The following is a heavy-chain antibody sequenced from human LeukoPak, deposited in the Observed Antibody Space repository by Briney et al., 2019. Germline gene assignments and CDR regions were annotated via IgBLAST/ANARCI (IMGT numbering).Heavy chain of an antibody. J-gene: IGHJ3*02. D-gene: IGHD3-22*01. CDR2: IWYDGSNK. V-gene: IGHV3-33*01. CDR3: ARTYYYDSSGYYHDAFDI. CDR1: GFTFSSYG. Sequence: GRSLRLSCAASGFTFSSYGMHWVRQAPGKGLEWVAVIWYDGSNKYYAGSVKGRFTISRDNSKNTLYLQMNSLRAEDTAVYYCARTYYYDSSGYYHDAFDIWGQGTMVTVSS.